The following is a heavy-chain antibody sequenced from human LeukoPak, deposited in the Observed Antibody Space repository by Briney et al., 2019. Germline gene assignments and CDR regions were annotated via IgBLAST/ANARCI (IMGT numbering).Heavy chain of an antibody. D-gene: IGHD6-13*01. CDR3: ARDRYSSPAGFDP. CDR1: GGSISSGSYY. Sequence: SQTLSPTCTVSGGSISSGSYYWSWIRQPAGKGLEWIGRIYTSGSTNYNPSLKSRVTISVDTSKNQFSLKLSSVTAADTAVYYCARDRYSSPAGFDPWGQGTLVTVSS. V-gene: IGHV4-61*02. J-gene: IGHJ5*02. CDR2: IYTSGST.